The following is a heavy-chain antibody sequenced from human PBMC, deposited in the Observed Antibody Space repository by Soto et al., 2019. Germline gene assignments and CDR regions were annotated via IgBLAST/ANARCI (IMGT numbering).Heavy chain of an antibody. J-gene: IGHJ4*02. CDR3: AKDRIYYDSSGPWDY. CDR1: GVTFSSYA. CDR2: ISGSGGST. V-gene: IGHV3-23*01. Sequence: PGGSLRLSCAASGVTFSSYAMSGVRQAPGKGLEWVSAISGSGGSTYYADSVKGRFTISRDNSKNTLYLQMNSLRAEDTAVYYCAKDRIYYDSSGPWDYWGQGTLVTVS. D-gene: IGHD3-22*01.